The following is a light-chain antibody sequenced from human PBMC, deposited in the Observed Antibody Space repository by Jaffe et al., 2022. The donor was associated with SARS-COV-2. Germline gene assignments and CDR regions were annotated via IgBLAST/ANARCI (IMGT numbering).Light chain of an antibody. J-gene: IGKJ3*01. V-gene: IGKV1-33*01. Sequence: DIQMTQSPPSLSASVGDRVTITCLATQDINKYLNWYQQKPGKAPELLIYDASNLEGGVPSRFSGSGSATDFSFTITSLQPEDVATYYCQQYHSLPFTFGPGTTVDIK. CDR2: DAS. CDR1: QDINKY. CDR3: QQYHSLPFT.